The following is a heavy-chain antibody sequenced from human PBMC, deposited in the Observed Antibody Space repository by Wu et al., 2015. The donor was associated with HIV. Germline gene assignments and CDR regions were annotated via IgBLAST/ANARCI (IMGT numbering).Heavy chain of an antibody. V-gene: IGHV1-69*01. CDR2: INPLFGTT. J-gene: IGHJ6*02. D-gene: IGHD6-19*01. CDR3: ARNTDSVATSLYSLGV. Sequence: QVQLLQSGAEVKKPGSSVKVSCQASGGTFTSYAISWVRQAPGQGLEWMGGINPLFGTTKYAQKFQGRVTITTDEAKTIAYMDLSSLRSEDTAVYYCARNTDSVATSLYSLGVWGQGTTVTVSS. CDR1: GGTFTSYA.